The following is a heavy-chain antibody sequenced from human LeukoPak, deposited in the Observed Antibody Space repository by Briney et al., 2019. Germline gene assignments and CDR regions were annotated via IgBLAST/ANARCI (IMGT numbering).Heavy chain of an antibody. Sequence: PGGSLRLSCAASGFTFSSYAMSWVRQAPGKGLEWVSAISGSGGSTYYADSVKGRFTISRDNSKNTLYLQMNSLRAEDTAVYYCARDLFGVVTSDDAFDIWGQGTMVTVSS. V-gene: IGHV3-23*01. CDR3: ARDLFGVVTSDDAFDI. J-gene: IGHJ3*02. D-gene: IGHD3-3*01. CDR1: GFTFSSYA. CDR2: ISGSGGST.